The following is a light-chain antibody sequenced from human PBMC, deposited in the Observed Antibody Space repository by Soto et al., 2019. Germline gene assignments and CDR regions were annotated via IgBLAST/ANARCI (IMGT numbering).Light chain of an antibody. V-gene: IGLV2-14*01. CDR3: SSYTSSSTLV. CDR2: EVS. CDR1: SSDVGGYNY. Sequence: QSALTQPASVSGSPGQSITISCTGTSSDVGGYNYVSWYQQHPGKAPKLMIYEVSNRPSGVSNRFSGSKSGNTASLTISGLQAEDDADYYCSSYTSSSTLVFGGVTNLTVL. J-gene: IGLJ2*01.